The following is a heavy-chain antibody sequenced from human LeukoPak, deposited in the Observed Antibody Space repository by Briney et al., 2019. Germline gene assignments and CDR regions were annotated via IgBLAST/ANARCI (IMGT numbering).Heavy chain of an antibody. J-gene: IGHJ4*02. Sequence: TGGSLRLSCAASGFTFSIFGIHWVRQAPAKGLEWVAAISPDGNQDYYTDSVKGRFTVSRDNSKNMIYLQMNSLRGEDSAVYYCAKVNNYDDYWGQGTLVTVSS. CDR3: AKVNNYDDY. CDR1: GFTFSIFG. CDR2: ISPDGNQD. D-gene: IGHD1/OR15-1a*01. V-gene: IGHV3-30*18.